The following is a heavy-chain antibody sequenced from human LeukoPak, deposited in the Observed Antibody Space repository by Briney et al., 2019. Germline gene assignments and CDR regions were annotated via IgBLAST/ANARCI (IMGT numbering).Heavy chain of an antibody. CDR1: GGSISSGGYY. Sequence: SETLSLTCTVSGGSISSGGYYWSWISQHPGKGLEWIGYIYYSGSTYYNPSLKSRVTISVDTSKNQFSLKLSSVTAADTAVYYCARANHYYDSSGIDYWGQGTLVTVSS. D-gene: IGHD3-22*01. CDR3: ARANHYYDSSGIDY. J-gene: IGHJ4*02. V-gene: IGHV4-31*03. CDR2: IYYSGST.